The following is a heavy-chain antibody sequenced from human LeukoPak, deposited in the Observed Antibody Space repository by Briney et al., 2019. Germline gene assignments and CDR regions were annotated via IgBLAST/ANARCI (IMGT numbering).Heavy chain of an antibody. CDR3: AKAALAVAGADY. V-gene: IGHV3-30*18. Sequence: GGSLRLSCAASGFTFSNSGMHWVRQAPGKGLEWVAVISYDGNNKYYADSVKGRFTISRDNSKNTLYLQMNSLRAEDTAVYYCAKAALAVAGADYWGQGTLVTVSS. CDR2: ISYDGNNK. CDR1: GFTFSNSG. D-gene: IGHD6-19*01. J-gene: IGHJ4*02.